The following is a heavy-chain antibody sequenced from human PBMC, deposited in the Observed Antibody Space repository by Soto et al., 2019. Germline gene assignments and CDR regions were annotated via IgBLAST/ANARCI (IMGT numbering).Heavy chain of an antibody. J-gene: IGHJ4*02. CDR3: ASKLGNEGGHDY. D-gene: IGHD7-27*01. CDR1: GGSISSYY. CDR2: IYYSGST. Sequence: SETLSLTCTVSGGSISSYYWSWIRQPPGKGLEWIGYIYYSGSTNYNPSLKSRVTISVDTSKNQFSLKLSTVTAADTAVYYCASKLGNEGGHDYWGQGTLVTVSS. V-gene: IGHV4-59*01.